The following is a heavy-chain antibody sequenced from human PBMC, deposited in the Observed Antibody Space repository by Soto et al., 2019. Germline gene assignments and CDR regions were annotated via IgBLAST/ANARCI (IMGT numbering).Heavy chain of an antibody. CDR2: IHPDEVTT. CDR3: VTLATAVAEFSFDI. CDR1: GFPFNDYW. D-gene: IGHD6-19*01. Sequence: GGSLRLSCTASGFPFNDYWMHWVRQAPGKGLVWVSRIHPDEVTTSYADSVRGRFTVSRDNVRNTLYLQMNSLRAEDTAMYYCVTLATAVAEFSFDIWGGAIMVTVSS. J-gene: IGHJ3*02. V-gene: IGHV3-74*01.